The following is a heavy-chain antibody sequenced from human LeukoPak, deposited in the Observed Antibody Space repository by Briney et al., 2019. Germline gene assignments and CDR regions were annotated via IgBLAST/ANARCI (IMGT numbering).Heavy chain of an antibody. J-gene: IGHJ4*02. V-gene: IGHV3-66*02. CDR3: ARGGGYYYDSSGYHLGFDY. Sequence: PGGSLRLSCAASGFTVSSNYMSWVRQAPGKGLEWVSVIYSGGSTYYADSVKGRFTISRDNSKNTLYLQMNSLRAEDTAVYYCARGGGYYYDSSGYHLGFDYWGQGTLVTVSS. CDR2: IYSGGST. CDR1: GFTVSSNY. D-gene: IGHD3-22*01.